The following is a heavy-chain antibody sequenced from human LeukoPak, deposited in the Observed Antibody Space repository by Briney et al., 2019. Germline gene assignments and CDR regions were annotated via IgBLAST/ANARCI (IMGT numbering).Heavy chain of an antibody. D-gene: IGHD6-19*01. CDR2: ISGSGGTT. J-gene: IGHJ4*02. Sequence: PGGSLRLSCAASGFTFSSYAMSWVRQAPGKGLEWVSAISGSGGTTYYADSVKGRFTISRDNSKNTLYLQMNSLRADDTAVYYCAKDSGYSSGWHYWGQGTLVTVSS. CDR1: GFTFSSYA. V-gene: IGHV3-23*01. CDR3: AKDSGYSSGWHY.